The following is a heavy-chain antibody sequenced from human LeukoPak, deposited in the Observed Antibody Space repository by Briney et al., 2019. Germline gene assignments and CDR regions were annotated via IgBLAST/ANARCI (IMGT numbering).Heavy chain of an antibody. J-gene: IGHJ3*02. D-gene: IGHD2-21*01. CDR3: ARRRAYCGGDCPFWAFDI. Sequence: PSETLSLTCAVYGGSFSGYYWSWIRQPPGKGLEWIGEINHSGSTNYNSSLKSRVTISVDTSKNQFSLKLSSVTAADTAVYYCARRRAYCGGDCPFWAFDIWGQGTMVTVSS. CDR2: INHSGST. V-gene: IGHV4-34*01. CDR1: GGSFSGYY.